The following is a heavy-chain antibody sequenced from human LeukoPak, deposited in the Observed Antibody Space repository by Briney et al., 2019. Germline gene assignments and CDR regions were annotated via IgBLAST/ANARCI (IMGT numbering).Heavy chain of an antibody. V-gene: IGHV3-23*01. J-gene: IGHJ6*03. D-gene: IGHD1-1*01. CDR2: ISGSGGAT. CDR1: GFTFNNYA. Sequence: GGSLRLSCAASGFTFNNYAMSWVRQAPGMGLEWLSYISGSGGATYYADSVKGRFTISRDNSKNTVYLQMGSLRAEDTAVYYCAKNRGGTYKYYMDVWGNGTTVTVSS. CDR3: AKNRGGTYKYYMDV.